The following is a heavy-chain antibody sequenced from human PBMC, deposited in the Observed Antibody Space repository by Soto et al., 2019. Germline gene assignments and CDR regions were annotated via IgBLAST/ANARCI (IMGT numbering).Heavy chain of an antibody. CDR1: GGSFSGYY. CDR3: ARLRDYYDSSGPPRYYFDY. Sequence: SETLSLTCAVYGGSFSGYYWSWIRQPPGKGLEWIGEINHSGSTNYNPSLKSRVTISVDTSKNQFSLKMSSVTAADTAVYYFARLRDYYDSSGPPRYYFDYWGQGTLVTVSS. D-gene: IGHD3-22*01. CDR2: INHSGST. V-gene: IGHV4-34*01. J-gene: IGHJ4*02.